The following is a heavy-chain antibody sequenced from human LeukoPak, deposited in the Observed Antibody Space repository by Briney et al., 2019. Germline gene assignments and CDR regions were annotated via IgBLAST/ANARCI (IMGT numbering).Heavy chain of an antibody. J-gene: IGHJ4*02. CDR2: INHSGST. CDR1: GGSFSGYY. V-gene: IGHV4-34*01. Sequence: ASETLSLTCAVYGGSFSGYYWSWIRQPPGQGLEWIGEINHSGSTNYNPSLKSRVTISVDTSKNQFSLKLSSVTAADTAVYYCARGVAVAGNRAVYFDYWGQGTLVTVSS. D-gene: IGHD6-19*01. CDR3: ARGVAVAGNRAVYFDY.